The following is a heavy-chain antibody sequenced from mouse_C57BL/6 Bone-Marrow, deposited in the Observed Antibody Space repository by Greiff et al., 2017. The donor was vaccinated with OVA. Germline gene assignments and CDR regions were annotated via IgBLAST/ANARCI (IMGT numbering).Heavy chain of an antibody. J-gene: IGHJ2*01. CDR3: ARHEDGYYASYCDY. CDR1: GYAFSSSW. V-gene: IGHV1-82*01. CDR2: IYPGDGDT. D-gene: IGHD2-3*01. Sequence: VQVVESGPELVKPGASVKISCKASGYAFSSSWMHWVKQRPGKGLEWIGRIYPGDGDTNYNGKFKGKATLTADKSSSTAYMQLSSLTSEDSAVYGWARHEDGYYASYCDYWGQGNTLTVS.